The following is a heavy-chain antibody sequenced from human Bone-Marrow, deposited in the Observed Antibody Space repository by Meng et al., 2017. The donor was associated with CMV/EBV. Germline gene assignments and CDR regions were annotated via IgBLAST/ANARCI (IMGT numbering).Heavy chain of an antibody. D-gene: IGHD6-6*01. CDR1: GYTFTSYY. Sequence: ASVKVSCKASGYTFTSYYMHWVRQAPGQGLEWMGIINPSGGSTSYAQKFQGRVTMTRDTSTSTVYMELRSLRSDDTAVYYCARAGGYIEIAARPPDYWSQGTLVTVSS. V-gene: IGHV1-46*01. CDR2: INPSGGST. CDR3: ARAGGYIEIAARPPDY. J-gene: IGHJ4*02.